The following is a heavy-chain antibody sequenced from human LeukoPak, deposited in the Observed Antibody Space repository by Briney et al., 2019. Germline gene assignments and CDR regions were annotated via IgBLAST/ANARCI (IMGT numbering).Heavy chain of an antibody. J-gene: IGHJ4*02. Sequence: PSETLSLTCSVSDGSIRTYYWSWIRQPPGKGLEWIGYIYHSGSTYYNPSLKSRVTISVDRSKNQFSLKLSSVTAADTAVYYCARVEAIFGVVFDYWGQGTLVTVSS. CDR3: ARVEAIFGVVFDY. D-gene: IGHD3-3*01. CDR2: IYHSGST. CDR1: DGSIRTYY. V-gene: IGHV4-30-2*01.